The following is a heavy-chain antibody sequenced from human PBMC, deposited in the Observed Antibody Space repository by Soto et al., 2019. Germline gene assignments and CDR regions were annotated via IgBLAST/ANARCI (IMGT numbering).Heavy chain of an antibody. CDR2: IWYDGTNQ. Sequence: PGGSLRLSCAASRFTFSSYGMHWVRQAPGKGLEWVAVIWYDGTNQYYADSVKGRFTISRDNSKNTLYLQMNSLRAEDTAVYYCANSGAVAGPNWSAPGGRGPRVPVSS. CDR3: ANSGAVAGPNWSAP. J-gene: IGHJ5*02. V-gene: IGHV3-33*06. CDR1: RFTFSSYG. D-gene: IGHD6-19*01.